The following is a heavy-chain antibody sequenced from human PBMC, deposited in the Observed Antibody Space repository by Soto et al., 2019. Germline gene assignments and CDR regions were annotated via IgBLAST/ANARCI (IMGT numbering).Heavy chain of an antibody. CDR3: ARVKYQDIVTASSPRRSIDY. Sequence: SETLSLTCTVSGDSITSGNHYWSWIRQHPGTGLEWIGYIYHSGTAYYNPSLKSRVIMSXXXXXXXXXXXXXXXXAADTATYYCARVKYQDIVTASSPRRSIDYWGQGALVTVSS. D-gene: IGHD3-22*01. CDR2: IYHSGTA. J-gene: IGHJ4*02. V-gene: IGHV4-30-4*02. CDR1: GDSITSGNHY.